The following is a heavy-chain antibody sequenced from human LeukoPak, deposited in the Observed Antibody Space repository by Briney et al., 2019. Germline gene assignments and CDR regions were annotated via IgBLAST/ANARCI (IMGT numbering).Heavy chain of an antibody. Sequence: GGSLRLSCAASGFTFSSYSMNWVRQAPGKGLEWVSYISSSSSTIYYADSVKGRFTISRDNAKNSPYLQMNSLRAEDTAVYYCASSPKRPPLDYWGQGTLVTVSS. J-gene: IGHJ4*02. CDR2: ISSSSSTI. CDR3: ASSPKRPPLDY. CDR1: GFTFSSYS. V-gene: IGHV3-48*01.